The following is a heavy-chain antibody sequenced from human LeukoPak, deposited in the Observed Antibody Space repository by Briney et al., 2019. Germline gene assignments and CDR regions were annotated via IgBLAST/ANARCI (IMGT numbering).Heavy chain of an antibody. V-gene: IGHV3-23*01. CDR3: ARRDVSGYYALDY. D-gene: IGHD3-22*01. CDR1: GFTFSNYA. CDR2: LGGRGVLT. Sequence: GGSLRLSCAASGFTFSNYAMSWDRQAPGKGLEWVSTLGGRGVLTYYADSVRGRFTVSRDNSKNTLYLQMNSLRAEDTAVYYCARRDVSGYYALDYWGQGFLVTVSS. J-gene: IGHJ4*02.